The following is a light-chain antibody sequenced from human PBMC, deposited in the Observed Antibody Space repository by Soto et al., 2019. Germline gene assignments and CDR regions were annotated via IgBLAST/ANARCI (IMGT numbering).Light chain of an antibody. J-gene: IGKJ1*01. Sequence: EIXMXQXPXXLSASPGERATLSCRASQSVSSNLAWYQQKPGQAPRLLIYAVSTRATGIPARFSGSGSGTEFTLTISSLQSEDFAVYYCQQYNKWPLTFGQGTKVEIK. CDR3: QQYNKWPLT. CDR2: AVS. CDR1: QSVSSN. V-gene: IGKV3-15*01.